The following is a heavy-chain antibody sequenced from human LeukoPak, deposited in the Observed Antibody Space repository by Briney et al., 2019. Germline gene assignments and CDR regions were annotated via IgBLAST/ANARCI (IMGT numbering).Heavy chain of an antibody. CDR3: LRGDSRDY. CDR1: GFTFSTYE. V-gene: IGHV3-21*04. CDR2: IGPSGTNK. Sequence: GGSLRLSCAVSGFTFSTYEMNWVRQAPGKGLEWVASIGPSGTNKHYAGSLEGRFTISRDNARNPLFLEMNSLRVEDTAVYYRLRGDSRDYWGRGTLVTVSP. J-gene: IGHJ4*02. D-gene: IGHD2-21*01.